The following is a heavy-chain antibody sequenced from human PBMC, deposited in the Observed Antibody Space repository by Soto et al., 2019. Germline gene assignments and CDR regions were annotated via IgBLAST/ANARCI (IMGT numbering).Heavy chain of an antibody. V-gene: IGHV3-23*01. CDR3: ARGLYYCDSSGYWGY. Sequence: PGGSLRLSCAASGFTLSNYAMSWVRQAPGKGLEWVSVISGSGGSTYYADSVKGRFTISRDNSKNTLYLQMNSLRDEDTAVYYCARGLYYCDSSGYWGYWGRGNLVTVSA. J-gene: IGHJ4*02. CDR2: ISGSGGST. CDR1: GFTLSNYA. D-gene: IGHD3-22*01.